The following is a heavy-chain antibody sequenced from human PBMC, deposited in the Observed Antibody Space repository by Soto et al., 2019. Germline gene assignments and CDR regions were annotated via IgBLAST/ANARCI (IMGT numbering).Heavy chain of an antibody. V-gene: IGHV3-23*01. CDR3: AKAAAPAGSPGYYAMDV. CDR1: GFMFSSYA. CDR2: ISGSGGST. J-gene: IGHJ6*02. Sequence: EVQLLESGGGLVRPGGSLRLSCTVSGFMFSSYAMTWVRQPPGKGLEWVSTISGSGGSTYYSDSVRGRFTTSRDNTKSTLTLQMNNLRADDTAVYYCAKAAAPAGSPGYYAMDVWGQGTTVTVSS. D-gene: IGHD6-13*01.